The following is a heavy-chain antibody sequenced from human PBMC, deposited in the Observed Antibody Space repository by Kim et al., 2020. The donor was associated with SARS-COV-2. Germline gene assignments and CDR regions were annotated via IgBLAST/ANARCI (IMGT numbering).Heavy chain of an antibody. J-gene: IGHJ6*02. V-gene: IGHV1-18*01. CDR2: ISAYNGNT. Sequence: ASVKVSCKASGYTFTSYGISWVRQAPGQGLEWMGWISAYNGNTNYAQKLQGRVTMTTDTSTSTAYMELRSLRSDDTAVYYCARDESDFWSGDYYYYGMDVWGQGTTVTVSS. CDR3: ARDESDFWSGDYYYYGMDV. CDR1: GYTFTSYG. D-gene: IGHD3-3*01.